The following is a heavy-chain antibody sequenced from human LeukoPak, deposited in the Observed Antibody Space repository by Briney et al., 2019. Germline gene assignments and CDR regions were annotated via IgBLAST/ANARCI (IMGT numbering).Heavy chain of an antibody. CDR3: ARLRAVKVDP. CDR1: GGSISSYY. CDR2: IYYSGST. V-gene: IGHV4-59*01. Sequence: SETLSLTCTVSGGSISSYYWSWIRQPPGKGLEWIGYIYYSGSTNYNPSLKSRVTISVDTSKNQFSLKLSSVTAADTAVYYCARLRAVKVDPWGQGTLVTVSS. D-gene: IGHD1-26*01. J-gene: IGHJ5*02.